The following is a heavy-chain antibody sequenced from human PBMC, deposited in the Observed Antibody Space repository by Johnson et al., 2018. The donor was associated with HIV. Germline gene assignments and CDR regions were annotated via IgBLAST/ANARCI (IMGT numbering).Heavy chain of an antibody. CDR1: GFTVSSNY. CDR3: AGGGAKYYDSSGYYGAFDI. J-gene: IGHJ3*02. V-gene: IGHV3-66*01. D-gene: IGHD3-22*01. Sequence: MLLVESGGGLVQPGGSLRLSCAASGFTVSSNYMSWVRQAPGKGLEWVSVIYSGGSTYYADSVKGRFTISRDNSKNTLYLQMNSLRAEDTAVYYCAGGGAKYYDSSGYYGAFDIWGQGTMVTVSS. CDR2: IYSGGST.